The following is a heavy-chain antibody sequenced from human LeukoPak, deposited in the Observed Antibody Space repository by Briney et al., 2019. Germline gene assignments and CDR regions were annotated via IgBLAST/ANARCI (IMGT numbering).Heavy chain of an antibody. Sequence: SEIVSFTSPGSGCSISSSSWIWILQPAGKGLEWIRRIHTSGSTNNHPPLKSQVTMSVDTSKNQYSLKLSSVTAADTAVYYCAREDYGDYGAFDYWGRGTLVTVSS. CDR2: IHTSGST. V-gene: IGHV4-4*07. J-gene: IGHJ4*02. D-gene: IGHD4-17*01. CDR3: AREDYGDYGAFDY. CDR1: GCSISSSS.